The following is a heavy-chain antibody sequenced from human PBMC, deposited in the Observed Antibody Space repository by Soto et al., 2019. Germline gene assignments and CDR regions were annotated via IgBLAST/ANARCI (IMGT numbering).Heavy chain of an antibody. CDR1: GYTFTSYY. Sequence: ASVKVSCKASGYTFTSYYMHWVRQAPGQGLEWMGIINPSGGSTSYAQKFQGRVTMTRDTSTSTVYMELSSLRSEDTAVYYCAIMTTVTDYYYYGMDVWGQGTTVTVSS. V-gene: IGHV1-46*01. D-gene: IGHD4-4*01. CDR3: AIMTTVTDYYYYGMDV. J-gene: IGHJ6*02. CDR2: INPSGGST.